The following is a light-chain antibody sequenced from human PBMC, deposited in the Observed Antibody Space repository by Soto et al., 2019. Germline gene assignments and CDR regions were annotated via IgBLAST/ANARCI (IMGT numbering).Light chain of an antibody. J-gene: IGKJ4*01. CDR1: QILLFSSNNRNY. CDR3: QQYYDTPLT. Sequence: DIVMTQSPDSLALSLGERATINCKSSQILLFSSNNRNYLAWYQQKPGQPPKLLIYWASTRESGVPERFSGSGSGTDFSLTISSLRAEDVAVYYCQQYYDTPLTFGGGTKVDIK. CDR2: WAS. V-gene: IGKV4-1*01.